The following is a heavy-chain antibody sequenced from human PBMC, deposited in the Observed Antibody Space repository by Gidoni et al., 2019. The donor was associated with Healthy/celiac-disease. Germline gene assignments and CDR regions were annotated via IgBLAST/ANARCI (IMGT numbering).Heavy chain of an antibody. J-gene: IGHJ2*01. CDR3: ARVVFQLGDFDL. Sequence: EVQLVESGRGLVQPGGSLRLSCAASGFTFSCYWMSWVRQAPGKGLEWVANIKQDGSEKYYVDSVKGRFTISRDNAKNSLYLQMNSLRAEDTAVYYCARVVFQLGDFDLWGRGTLVTVSS. V-gene: IGHV3-7*01. CDR1: GFTFSCYW. CDR2: IKQDGSEK. D-gene: IGHD3-16*01.